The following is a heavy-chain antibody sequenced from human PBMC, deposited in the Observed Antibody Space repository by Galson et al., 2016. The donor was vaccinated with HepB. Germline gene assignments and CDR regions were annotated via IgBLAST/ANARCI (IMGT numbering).Heavy chain of an antibody. V-gene: IGHV1-2*04. CDR2: INPDDGGT. J-gene: IGHJ3*02. CDR3: AREVGNTSSWGTFDI. Sequence: SVKVSCKASGYSFTDNYLHWIRQAPGQGLEWMGWINPDDGGTKYAQRLEGWVTLTGDTSITTAYMELKGLRSDDTAVYYCAREVGNTSSWGTFDIWGQGTMVTVSA. D-gene: IGHD6-13*01. CDR1: GYSFTDNY.